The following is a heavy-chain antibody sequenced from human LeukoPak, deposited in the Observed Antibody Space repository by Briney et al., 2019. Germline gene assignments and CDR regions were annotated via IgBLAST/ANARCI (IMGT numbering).Heavy chain of an antibody. CDR1: GFTFSSYG. Sequence: GGSLRLSCASSGFTFSSYGMRCVREARGKGLEWVAVISYDGSNKYYADSVKGRFTISRDNSKNTLYLQMNSLRAEDTAVYYCAKARPYYYDSSGSSAFDYWGQGTLVTVSS. V-gene: IGHV3-30*18. J-gene: IGHJ4*02. CDR2: ISYDGSNK. CDR3: AKARPYYYDSSGSSAFDY. D-gene: IGHD3-22*01.